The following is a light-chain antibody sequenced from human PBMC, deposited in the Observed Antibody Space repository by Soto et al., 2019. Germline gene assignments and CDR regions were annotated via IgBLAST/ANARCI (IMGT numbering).Light chain of an antibody. V-gene: IGKV3-20*01. J-gene: IGKJ1*01. CDR2: ATS. CDR1: QTVNSDY. Sequence: EIVLTQSPGTLSLSPGETATLSCRASQTVNSDYLAWFQQRPGQAPRLLIFATSRRATDIPDRFSGSGSGTDFTLAIRRLEPEDFALYYCHQFGYSPRTFGQGTKVA. CDR3: HQFGYSPRT.